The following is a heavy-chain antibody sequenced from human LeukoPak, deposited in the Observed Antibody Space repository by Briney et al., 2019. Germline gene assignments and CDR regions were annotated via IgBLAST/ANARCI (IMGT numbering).Heavy chain of an antibody. CDR2: ISYSGST. J-gene: IGHJ4*02. CDR3: ARRYSTSYYFDY. V-gene: IGHV4-59*08. CDR1: GGSISPYH. Sequence: SETLSLTCTVSGGSISPYHWSWIRQPPGKGLEWIGYISYSGSTKYNPSLRSRVTISVDTSKNQFSLKLSSVTAADTALYYCARRYSTSYYFDYWGQGTLVTVS. D-gene: IGHD5-12*01.